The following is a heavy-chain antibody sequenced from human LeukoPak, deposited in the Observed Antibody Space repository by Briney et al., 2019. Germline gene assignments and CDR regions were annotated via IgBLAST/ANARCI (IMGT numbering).Heavy chain of an antibody. CDR2: ISGSGGST. D-gene: IGHD3-22*01. J-gene: IGHJ4*02. CDR1: GFTFSSYA. V-gene: IGHV3-23*01. CDR3: AKELGMIVVEGPIGY. Sequence: GGSLRLSCAASGFTFSSYAMSWVRQAPGKGLEWVSAISGSGGSTYYADSVKGRFTISRDNSKNTLYLQMNGLRAEDTAVYYCAKELGMIVVEGPIGYWGQGTLVTVSS.